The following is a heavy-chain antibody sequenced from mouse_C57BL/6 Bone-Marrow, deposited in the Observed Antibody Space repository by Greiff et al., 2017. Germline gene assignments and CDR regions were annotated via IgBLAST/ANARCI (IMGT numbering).Heavy chain of an antibody. CDR3: ATAYYGSSYNWYFDV. CDR2: IWSGGST. Sequence: QVHVKQSGPGLVQPSQSLSITCTVSGFSLTSYGVHWVRQSPGKGLEWLGVIWSGGSTDYNAAFITRLSISKDNSKSQVFLKMNSLQADDTAIYYCATAYYGSSYNWYFDVWGTGTTVTVSS. D-gene: IGHD1-1*01. J-gene: IGHJ1*03. V-gene: IGHV2-2*01. CDR1: GFSLTSYG.